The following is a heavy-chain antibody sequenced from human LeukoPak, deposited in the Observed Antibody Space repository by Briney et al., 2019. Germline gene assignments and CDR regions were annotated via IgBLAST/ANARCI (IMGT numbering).Heavy chain of an antibody. CDR2: IYSSGST. J-gene: IGHJ4*02. D-gene: IGHD6-19*01. CDR3: VSTSIAVAGTSFDY. V-gene: IGHV4-4*07. Sequence: PSETLSLTCTFSGGSISSYFWSWIRQPAGKGLEWIGRIYSSGSTNYNPSLKRRVTMSMDTSKNQFSLQLSSVTAADTAVYYCVSTSIAVAGTSFDYWGQGTLVTVSS. CDR1: GGSISSYF.